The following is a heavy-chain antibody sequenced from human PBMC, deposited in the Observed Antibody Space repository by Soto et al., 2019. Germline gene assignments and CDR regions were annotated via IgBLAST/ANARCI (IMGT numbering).Heavy chain of an antibody. Sequence: GGSLRLSCAASGFTFRDYWMTWVRQAPGKGLEWVANIKQDGSEKYYVDSVKGRFAISRDNAENSLYLQMNSLRAEDTAVYYCAGLPGYCSGVNCYSYWYFDLWGRGTLVTVSS. V-gene: IGHV3-7*01. CDR3: AGLPGYCSGVNCYSYWYFDL. J-gene: IGHJ2*01. D-gene: IGHD2-15*01. CDR2: IKQDGSEK. CDR1: GFTFRDYW.